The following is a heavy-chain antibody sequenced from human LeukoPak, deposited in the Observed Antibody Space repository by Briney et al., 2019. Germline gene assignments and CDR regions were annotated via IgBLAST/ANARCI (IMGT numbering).Heavy chain of an antibody. Sequence: PGGSLRLSCAASGFTFNSYWMTWVRQAPGKGLEWVADIKQDGSDKYYAGSVKGRFTISRDNAKNSLYLQMNSLRAEDTAVYYCARDLGDYYFDYWGQGTLVTVSS. J-gene: IGHJ4*02. D-gene: IGHD3-3*01. V-gene: IGHV3-7*01. CDR2: IKQDGSDK. CDR3: ARDLGDYYFDY. CDR1: GFTFNSYW.